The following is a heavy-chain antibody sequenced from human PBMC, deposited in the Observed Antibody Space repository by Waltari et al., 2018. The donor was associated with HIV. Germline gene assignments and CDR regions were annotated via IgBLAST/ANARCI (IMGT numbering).Heavy chain of an antibody. CDR3: ARRSCSSTSCYARARGGMDV. V-gene: IGHV4-34*01. CDR2: INDSGST. D-gene: IGHD2-2*01. CDR1: GGSFGGYY. Sequence: QVQLQQWGAGLLKPSETLSLTCAVYGGSFGGYYWSWIRQPPGQGLEWIGKINDSGSTNYNPSLKSRVTISVDTSKNQFALKLSSVSAADTAVYYGARRSCSSTSCYARARGGMDVWGQGTTVTVSS. J-gene: IGHJ6*02.